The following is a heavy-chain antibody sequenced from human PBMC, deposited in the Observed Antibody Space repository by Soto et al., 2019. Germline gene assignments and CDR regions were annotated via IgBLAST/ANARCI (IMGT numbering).Heavy chain of an antibody. CDR3: ARALLSHSYDSGGYDSYFHAMDV. CDR1: GGTFSSLD. Sequence: QVQLVQSGAEVKKPGSSVKVSCKASGGTFSSLDINWVRQAPGQGLEWMGGIIPISETTNYAQIFQGRVSIVADISTRTAYMELSRLRSEDTAVYYCARALLSHSYDSGGYDSYFHAMDVWGQGTPVTVSS. V-gene: IGHV1-69*06. D-gene: IGHD3-22*01. CDR2: IIPISETT. J-gene: IGHJ6*02.